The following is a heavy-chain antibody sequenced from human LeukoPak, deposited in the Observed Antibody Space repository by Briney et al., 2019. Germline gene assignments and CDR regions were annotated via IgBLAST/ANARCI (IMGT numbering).Heavy chain of an antibody. CDR1: GYTFTSYG. D-gene: IGHD3-22*01. Sequence: ASVKVSCEASGYTFTSYGISWVRQAPGQGLEWMGWISAYNGNTNYAQKLQGRVTMTTDTSTSTAYMELRSLRSDDTAVYYCARPYDSIDAFDIWGQGTMVTVSS. CDR3: ARPYDSIDAFDI. CDR2: ISAYNGNT. V-gene: IGHV1-18*01. J-gene: IGHJ3*02.